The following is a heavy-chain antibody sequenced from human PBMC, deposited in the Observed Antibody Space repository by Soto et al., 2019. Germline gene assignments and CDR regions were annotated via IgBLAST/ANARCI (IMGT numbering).Heavy chain of an antibody. CDR1: GFTFKESA. CDR2: ISDTGAST. V-gene: IGHV3-23*01. D-gene: IGHD6-19*01. J-gene: IGHJ4*02. CDR3: AKGRSSGWAWYFDN. Sequence: EVRLLEAGGGLKQPGGSLRLSCAASGFTFKESAMNWVRQAPGKGLEWVASISDTGASTWYAESVRGRLSISRDNSKNTLYLPMNSLRGEDTAVYYCAKGRSSGWAWYFDNWGQGTLVTVSS.